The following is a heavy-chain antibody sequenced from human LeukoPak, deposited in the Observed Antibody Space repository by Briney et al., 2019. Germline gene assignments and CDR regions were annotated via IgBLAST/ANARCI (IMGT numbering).Heavy chain of an antibody. V-gene: IGHV3-74*01. CDR1: GFAFNNYW. D-gene: IGHD3-3*01. CDR3: VRSMSGRNDF. CDR2: INTEGTGT. Sequence: GGSLRLSCAGAGFAFNNYWVHWVRQAPGKGLVWVARINTEGTGTDYADSVRGRFTLSRDNSKNTISLEMNSLTAEDTAMYYCVRSMSGRNDFWGQGTVVSASS. J-gene: IGHJ4*02.